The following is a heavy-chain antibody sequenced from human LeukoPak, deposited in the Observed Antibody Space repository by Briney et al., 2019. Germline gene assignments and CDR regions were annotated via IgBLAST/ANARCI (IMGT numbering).Heavy chain of an antibody. CDR3: ARDFLTVDSSGYYHHDAFDI. Sequence: GGSLRLSCAASGFIFRSYGMNWVRQAPGKGLEWISYISSSGSIIYYADSVKGRFTNSRDNAKNSLFLQMNSLRAEDTAVYYCARDFLTVDSSGYYHHDAFDIWGQGTMVSVSS. J-gene: IGHJ3*02. CDR2: ISSSGSII. CDR1: GFIFRSYG. D-gene: IGHD3-22*01. V-gene: IGHV3-48*03.